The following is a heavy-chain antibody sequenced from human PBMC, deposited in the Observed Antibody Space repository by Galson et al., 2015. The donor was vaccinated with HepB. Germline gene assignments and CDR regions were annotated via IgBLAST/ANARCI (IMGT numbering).Heavy chain of an antibody. CDR1: GFTFSDYY. CDR2: ISSSGSTI. Sequence: SLRLSCAASGFTFSDYYMSWIRQAPGKGLEWVSYISSSGSTIYYADSVKGRFTISRDNAKNSLYLQMNSLRAEDTAVYYCARVYSSSWYLYYYGMDVWGQGTTVTVSS. J-gene: IGHJ6*02. D-gene: IGHD6-13*01. CDR3: ARVYSSSWYLYYYGMDV. V-gene: IGHV3-11*01.